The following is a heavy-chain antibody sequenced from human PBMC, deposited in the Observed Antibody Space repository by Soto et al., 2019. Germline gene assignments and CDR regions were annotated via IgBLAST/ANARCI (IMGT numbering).Heavy chain of an antibody. V-gene: IGHV1-8*01. D-gene: IGHD3-10*01. Sequence: ASVKVSCKASGNTFTSYDINWVRQATGHGLEWMGWINPNSGNIGYEQKFQGRVTMTRDTAIRTAYMEVSRLRSDDTAVYYCERGRASGSYYLLDYWGQGTLVTVSS. CDR1: GNTFTSYD. CDR2: INPNSGNI. J-gene: IGHJ4*02. CDR3: ERGRASGSYYLLDY.